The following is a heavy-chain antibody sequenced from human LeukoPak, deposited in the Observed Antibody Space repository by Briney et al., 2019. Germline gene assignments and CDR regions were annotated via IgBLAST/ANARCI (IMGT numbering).Heavy chain of an antibody. CDR3: ARERDGMDV. J-gene: IGHJ6*02. CDR1: GFTFSSYA. Sequence: TGGSLRLSCAASGFTFSSYAMHWVRQAPGKGLEWVAVISYDGSNKYYADSVKGRFTISRDNAKNSLYLQMNSLRAEDTAVYYCARERDGMDVWGQGTTVTVSS. V-gene: IGHV3-30-3*01. CDR2: ISYDGSNK.